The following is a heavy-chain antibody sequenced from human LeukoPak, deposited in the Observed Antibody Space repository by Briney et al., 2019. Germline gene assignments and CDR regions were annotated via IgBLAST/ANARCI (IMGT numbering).Heavy chain of an antibody. D-gene: IGHD1-14*01. CDR2: IIPIFGTA. V-gene: IGHV1-69*01. CDR1: GGSFSSYA. J-gene: IGHJ5*02. Sequence: SVKVSCKASGGSFSSYAISWVRQAPGQGLEWMGGIIPIFGTANYAQKFQGRVTITADESTSTAYMELSSLRSEDTAVYYCARREEGTGRNWFDPWGQGTLVTVSS. CDR3: ARREEGTGRNWFDP.